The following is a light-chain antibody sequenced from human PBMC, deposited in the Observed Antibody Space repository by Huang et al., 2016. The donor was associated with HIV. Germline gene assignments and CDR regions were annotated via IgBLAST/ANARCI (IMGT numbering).Light chain of an antibody. J-gene: IGKJ3*01. CDR1: QGISRD. CDR2: AAS. Sequence: IQLTQSPSSLSASVGDRVTITCRASQGISRDLAWYQQKPGKAPKLLIYAASTLQSGFPSRFSGGVSGTDFTLTISSLQPEDFATYYCQQLNSYPLFTFGPGTKVDIK. CDR3: QQLNSYPLFT. V-gene: IGKV1-9*01.